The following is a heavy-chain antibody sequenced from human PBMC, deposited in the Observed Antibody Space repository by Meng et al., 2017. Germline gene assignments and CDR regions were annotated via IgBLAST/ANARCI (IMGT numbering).Heavy chain of an antibody. Sequence: LRLSCTVSGGSISSGGYYWSWIRQHPGKGLEWIGYIYYSGSTYYNPSLKSRVTISVDTSKNQFSLKLSSVTAADTAVYYCARSSSVDTAMVTSYYFDYWGQGTLVTVSS. J-gene: IGHJ4*02. D-gene: IGHD5-18*01. V-gene: IGHV4-31*03. CDR3: ARSSSVDTAMVTSYYFDY. CDR1: GGSISSGGYY. CDR2: IYYSGST.